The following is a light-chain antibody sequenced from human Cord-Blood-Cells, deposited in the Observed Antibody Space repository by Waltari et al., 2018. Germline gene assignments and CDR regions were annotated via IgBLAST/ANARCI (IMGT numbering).Light chain of an antibody. CDR3: QSYDSSLSGWV. CDR1: SSNLGAGYE. CDR2: GNS. V-gene: IGLV1-40*01. Sequence: QSVLTQPHSVSGAPGQRVTISCTGSSSNLGAGYEVPWYQQLPGTAPKPPIYGNSNRPSGVPDRFSGSKSGTSASLAITGLQAEDEADYYCQSYDSSLSGWVFGGGTKLTVL. J-gene: IGLJ3*02.